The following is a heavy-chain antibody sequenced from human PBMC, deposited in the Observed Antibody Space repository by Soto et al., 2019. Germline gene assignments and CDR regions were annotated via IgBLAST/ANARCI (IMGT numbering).Heavy chain of an antibody. CDR2: IIPMLGTT. Sequence: QVQLVQSGAEVKKPGSSVKVSCRTSGGTSYAVDWVRQAPGQGLEWMGGIIPMLGTTNYAENFQGRVTITADESASTAYMELRSLRSDDTGVYYRASELEGAFDVWGQGTTVTVSA. D-gene: IGHD1-1*01. J-gene: IGHJ3*01. V-gene: IGHV1-69*01. CDR1: GGTSYA. CDR3: ASELEGAFDV.